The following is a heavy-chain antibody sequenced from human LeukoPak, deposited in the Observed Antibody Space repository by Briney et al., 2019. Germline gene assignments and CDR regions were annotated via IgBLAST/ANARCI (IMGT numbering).Heavy chain of an antibody. CDR1: GGSISSYY. CDR2: IYYSGNT. Sequence: SETLSLTCTVSGGSISSYYWSWIRQPPGKGLEWIGTIYYSGNTYYNPSLKSRVAMSVDTSKNQFSLKLSSVTAADTAVYYCARHRCSGGSCSLEDYWGQGTLVTVSS. D-gene: IGHD2-15*01. J-gene: IGHJ4*02. V-gene: IGHV4-59*04. CDR3: ARHRCSGGSCSLEDY.